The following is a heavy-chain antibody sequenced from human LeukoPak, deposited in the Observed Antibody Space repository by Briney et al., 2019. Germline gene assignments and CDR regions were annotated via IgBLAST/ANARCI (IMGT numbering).Heavy chain of an antibody. CDR3: ARQRADYFYHYMDV. CDR1: GGSIDSSSYY. CDR2: IYYSGTT. Sequence: PSETVSLTCTVSGGSIDSSSYYWDWIRQPPGKGLEWLGNIYYSGTTFYTSSLKSRVTISTDMSKNQFSLRLTSVTAADTAVYYCARQRADYFYHYMDVWGKGTTVIVSS. V-gene: IGHV4-39*01. J-gene: IGHJ6*03.